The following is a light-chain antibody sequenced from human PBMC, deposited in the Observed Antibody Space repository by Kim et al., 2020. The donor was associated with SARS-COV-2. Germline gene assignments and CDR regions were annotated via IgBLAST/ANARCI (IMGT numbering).Light chain of an antibody. CDR1: YNH. Sequence: YNHVSWYQHPPGKAPKLMIYEVTKRPSGVSDRFSGSKSGNTASLIVSGLRPEDEADYYCSSYAGDNNMIFGGGTQLTVL. J-gene: IGLJ2*01. CDR3: SSYAGDNNMI. V-gene: IGLV2-8*01. CDR2: EVT.